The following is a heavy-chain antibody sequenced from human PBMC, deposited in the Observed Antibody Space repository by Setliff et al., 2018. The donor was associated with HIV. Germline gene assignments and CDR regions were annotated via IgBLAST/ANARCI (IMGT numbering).Heavy chain of an antibody. V-gene: IGHV3-23*01. CDR2: INSAERT. CDR1: GFSFSNYA. Sequence: GGSLRLSCAASGFSFSNYAMTWVRQAPGKGLEWVSTINSAERTFYAKSVKGRFTISRDNAKNTLYLQMNSLRAENTALYYCSLGYCSGGSCYSDPEVAFDVWGQGTMVTVSS. D-gene: IGHD2-15*01. J-gene: IGHJ3*01. CDR3: SLGYCSGGSCYSDPEVAFDV.